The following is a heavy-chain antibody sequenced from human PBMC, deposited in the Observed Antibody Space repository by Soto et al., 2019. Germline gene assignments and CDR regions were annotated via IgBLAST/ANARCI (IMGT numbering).Heavy chain of an antibody. CDR3: ARQGVRGVIITNWFDP. D-gene: IGHD3-10*01. J-gene: IGHJ5*02. CDR2: IYYSGST. CDR1: GGSISSYY. V-gene: IGHV4-59*08. Sequence: SETLSLTCTVSGGSISSYYWSWIRQPPGKGLEWIGYIYYSGSTNYNPSLKSRVTISVDTSKNQFSLKLSSVTAADTAVYYCARQGVRGVIITNWFDPWGQGTLVTVSS.